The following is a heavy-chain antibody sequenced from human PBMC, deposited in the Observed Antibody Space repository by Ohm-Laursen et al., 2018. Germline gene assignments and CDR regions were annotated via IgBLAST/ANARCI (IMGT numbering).Heavy chain of an antibody. CDR3: AREEAVQRGYSGYEFNRPFDY. D-gene: IGHD5-12*01. Sequence: SSVKVSCKASGGTFSSYAISWVRQAPGQGLEWMGGIIPIFGTANYAQKFQGRVTITADESTNTAYMELSSLRSEDTAVYYCAREEAVQRGYSGYEFNRPFDYWGQGTLVTVSS. V-gene: IGHV1-69*01. J-gene: IGHJ4*02. CDR2: IIPIFGTA. CDR1: GGTFSSYA.